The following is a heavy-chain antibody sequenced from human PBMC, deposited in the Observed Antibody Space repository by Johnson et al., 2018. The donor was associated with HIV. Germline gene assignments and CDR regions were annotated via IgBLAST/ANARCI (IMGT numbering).Heavy chain of an antibody. D-gene: IGHD3-3*01. Sequence: VQLVESGGGVVQPGRSLRLSCAASGFIFSNNWMTWVRQAPGKGLEWVATIKQDGSEKYYVDSLKGRFSISRDNAKNSLYLQMNSLRAEDTAVYYCARDQAIFGVVLASDAFDIWGQGTMVTVSS. CDR2: IKQDGSEK. J-gene: IGHJ3*02. CDR1: GFIFSNNW. V-gene: IGHV3-7*05. CDR3: ARDQAIFGVVLASDAFDI.